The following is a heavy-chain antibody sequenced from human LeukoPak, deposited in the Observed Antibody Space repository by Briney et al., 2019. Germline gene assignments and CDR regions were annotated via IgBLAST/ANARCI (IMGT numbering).Heavy chain of an antibody. CDR3: ARDRMAQGWFDP. V-gene: IGHV3-48*03. D-gene: IGHD5-24*01. CDR2: ISSSGSTI. J-gene: IGHJ5*02. Sequence: GGSLRLSCAASGFTFSSYEMNWVRQALGKGLEWVSYISSSGSTIYYADSVKGRFTISRDNAKNSLYLQMNSLRAEDTAVYYCARDRMAQGWFDPWGQGTLVTVSS. CDR1: GFTFSSYE.